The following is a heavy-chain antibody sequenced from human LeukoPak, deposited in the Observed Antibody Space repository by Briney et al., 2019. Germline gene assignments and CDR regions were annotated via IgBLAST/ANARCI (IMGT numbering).Heavy chain of an antibody. CDR1: RLSFSSYG. J-gene: IGHJ4*02. CDR2: ISPDGDSE. CDR3: AKDGPYTSSFDY. V-gene: IGHV3-30*18. Sequence: GRSLRLSCAASRLSFSSYGMHWVRQGPGKGLEWVAAISPDGDSEHYADSVKGRITISRDNSKNTLYLQMHSLTTDDTAVYYCAKDGPYTSSFDYWGQGTLVTVSS. D-gene: IGHD6-13*01.